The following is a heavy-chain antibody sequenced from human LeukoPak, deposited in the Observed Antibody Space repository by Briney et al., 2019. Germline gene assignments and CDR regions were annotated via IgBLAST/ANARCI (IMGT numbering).Heavy chain of an antibody. J-gene: IGHJ5*02. Sequence: PGGSLRLSCAASGFTFNTFPMIWVRQAPGKGLEWVSSISNTMIYIHYADSIKGRFTNSRDNTKNSLYLQMSSLRAEDTAVYYCARALVGPSTLGGSWGQGTLVTVSS. CDR2: ISNTMIYI. CDR3: ARALVGPSTLGGS. V-gene: IGHV3-21*01. D-gene: IGHD1-26*01. CDR1: GFTFNTFP.